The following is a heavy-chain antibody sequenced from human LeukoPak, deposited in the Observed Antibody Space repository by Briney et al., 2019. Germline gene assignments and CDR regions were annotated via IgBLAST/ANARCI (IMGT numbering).Heavy chain of an antibody. CDR3: ASHYYDSSGPTRDTQFDY. J-gene: IGHJ4*02. V-gene: IGHV1-2*02. Sequence: ASVKVSCKASGGTFSSYAISWVRQAPGQGLEWMGWINPNSGGTNYAQKFQGRVTMTRDTSISTAYMELSRLRSDDTAVYYCASHYYDSSGPTRDTQFDYWGQGTLVTAS. CDR1: GGTFSSYA. CDR2: INPNSGGT. D-gene: IGHD3-22*01.